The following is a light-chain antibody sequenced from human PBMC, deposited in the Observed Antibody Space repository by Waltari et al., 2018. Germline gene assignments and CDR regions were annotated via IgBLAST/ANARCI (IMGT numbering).Light chain of an antibody. J-gene: IGLJ1*01. V-gene: IGLV2-8*01. CDR1: SSDVGGYNY. CDR2: EVP. Sequence: QSALTQPPSASGSPGQSVTISCTGTSSDVGGYNYVSWYQQLPGKAPKLMISEVPKRPSGVTDRFSGSKSGNTASLTVSGLQTEDEADYYCSSYAGSINPYVFGSGTRVTVL. CDR3: SSYAGSINPYV.